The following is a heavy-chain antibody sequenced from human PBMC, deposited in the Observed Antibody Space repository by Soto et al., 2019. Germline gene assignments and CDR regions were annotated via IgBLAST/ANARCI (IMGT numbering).Heavy chain of an antibody. V-gene: IGHV1-69*06. D-gene: IGHD5-18*01. Sequence: SVKVSCKASGGTFSSYAISWVRQAPGQGLEWMGGIIPIFGTANYAQKFQGRVTITADKSTSTAYMELSSLRSEDTAVYYCARGGAVTAMVGKYYYYYYGMDVWGQGTTVTVSS. J-gene: IGHJ6*02. CDR2: IIPIFGTA. CDR3: ARGGAVTAMVGKYYYYYYGMDV. CDR1: GGTFSSYA.